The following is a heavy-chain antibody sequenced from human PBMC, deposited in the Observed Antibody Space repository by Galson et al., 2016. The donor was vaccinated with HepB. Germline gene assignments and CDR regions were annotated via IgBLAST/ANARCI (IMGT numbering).Heavy chain of an antibody. V-gene: IGHV3-30*04. Sequence: SLRLSCAASGFTSSHYTMHWVRQPPGKGLEWVALISFDGNNKYYAGPVKGRITISRGNSKNTMYLQMNSLRGEDTAVYYCARGLAYNYGYFDYWGQGTLVTVSS. CDR3: ARGLAYNYGYFDY. D-gene: IGHD5-18*01. CDR1: GFTSSHYT. J-gene: IGHJ4*02. CDR2: ISFDGNNK.